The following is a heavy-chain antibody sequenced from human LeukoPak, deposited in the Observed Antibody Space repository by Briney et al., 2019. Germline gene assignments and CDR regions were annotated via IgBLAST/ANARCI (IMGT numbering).Heavy chain of an antibody. CDR1: GFTFSSYA. CDR3: AKVFRLGAKTVERGSIVNAFDI. V-gene: IGHV3-23*01. D-gene: IGHD1-26*01. J-gene: IGHJ3*02. CDR2: ISGSGGST. Sequence: GGSLRLSCAASGFTFSSYAMSWVRQAPGKGLEWVSAISGSGGSTYYADSVKGRFTISRDNSKNTLYLQMNSLRAEDTAVYYCAKVFRLGAKTVERGSIVNAFDIWGQGTMVTVSS.